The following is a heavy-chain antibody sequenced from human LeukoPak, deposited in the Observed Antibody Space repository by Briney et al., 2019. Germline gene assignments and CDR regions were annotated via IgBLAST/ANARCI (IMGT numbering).Heavy chain of an antibody. CDR3: ARDDGDGQDY. CDR2: IYYSGGT. D-gene: IGHD5-24*01. Sequence: SETLSLTCAVYGGSFSGYYWSWIRQPPGKGLEWIGYIYYSGGTNYNPSLKSRVTISVDTSKNQFSLKLSSVTAADTAVYYCARDDGDGQDYRGQGTLVTVSS. CDR1: GGSFSGYY. J-gene: IGHJ4*02. V-gene: IGHV4-59*01.